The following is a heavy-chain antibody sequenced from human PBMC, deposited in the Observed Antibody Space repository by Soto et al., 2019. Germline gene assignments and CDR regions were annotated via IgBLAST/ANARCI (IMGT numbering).Heavy chain of an antibody. CDR3: AYYFDY. Sequence: GGSLRLACAASTVTGVNYAMTWVRQAPGKGLEWVSGISGSGAIIYYADSVKGRFTISRDNSKNTLFLQMNSLRAEDTAVYYMAYYFDYWGQGTLVTVSS. V-gene: IGHV3-23*01. CDR1: TVTGVNYA. CDR2: ISGSGAII. D-gene: IGHD3-10*01. J-gene: IGHJ4*02.